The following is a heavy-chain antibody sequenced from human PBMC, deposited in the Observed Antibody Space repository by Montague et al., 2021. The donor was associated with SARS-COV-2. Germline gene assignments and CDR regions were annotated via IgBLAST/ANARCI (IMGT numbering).Heavy chain of an antibody. CDR2: TYYRSKRYN. V-gene: IGHV6-1*01. CDR3: TSGREGNYNVMDV. D-gene: IGHD1-1*01. Sequence: CAISGDSVPSNSATWNWVRQSPSRGLEWLGRTYYRSKRYNDYAVSVRGRVTINPDTSKNQFSLQLNSVTPEDTAIYYCTSGREGNYNVMDVWGQGTTVTVSS. CDR1: GDSVPSNSAT. J-gene: IGHJ6*02.